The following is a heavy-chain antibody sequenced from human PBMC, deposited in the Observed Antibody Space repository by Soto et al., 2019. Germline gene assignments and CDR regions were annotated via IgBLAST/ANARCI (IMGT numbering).Heavy chain of an antibody. J-gene: IGHJ5*02. V-gene: IGHV4-59*01. D-gene: IGHD6-6*01. CDR3: ARTKLVQENNWFDP. CDR2: IYYTGTT. CDR1: GGSFSTYY. Sequence: PSETLSLTCTVSGGSFSTYYWSWIRQPPGKGLEWIGYIYYTGTTNYNPSLKSRVTISLDTPKRKFSLKLSSVTTADTAVYYCARTKLVQENNWFDPWGQGALVTVYS.